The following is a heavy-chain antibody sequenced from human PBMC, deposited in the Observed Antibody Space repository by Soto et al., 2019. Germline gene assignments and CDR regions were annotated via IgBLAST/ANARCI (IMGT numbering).Heavy chain of an antibody. D-gene: IGHD3-16*01. CDR3: AKAYFVWSSEQPYYFDY. J-gene: IGHJ4*02. CDR1: GFTFSNYA. V-gene: IGHV3-23*01. CDR2: ISGSGVRS. Sequence: EVQLLDSGGGLVQPWGYLRLSCAASGFTFSNYAMTWVRQGPGKGLEWVSGISGSGVRSYYADSVKGRFTISRDNSKSTLYLQMNSLRAEDTAVYYCAKAYFVWSSEQPYYFDYWGQGTLVTVSS.